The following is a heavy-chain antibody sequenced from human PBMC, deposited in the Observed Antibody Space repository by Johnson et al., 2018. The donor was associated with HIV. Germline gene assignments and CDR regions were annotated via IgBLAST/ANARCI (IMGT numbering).Heavy chain of an antibody. D-gene: IGHD3-3*01. CDR2: ISGSGNAI. V-gene: IGHV3-11*04. Sequence: MQLVESGGGLVKPGGSLRLSCVASRLTLSDSYMSWIRQAPGKGLEWVSYISGSGNAIYYADSVRGRFTISRDNAKNSLYLQMNSLRAEDTAVYYCATTRWSDTDPFDIWGQGTMVTVSS. J-gene: IGHJ3*02. CDR3: ATTRWSDTDPFDI. CDR1: RLTLSDSY.